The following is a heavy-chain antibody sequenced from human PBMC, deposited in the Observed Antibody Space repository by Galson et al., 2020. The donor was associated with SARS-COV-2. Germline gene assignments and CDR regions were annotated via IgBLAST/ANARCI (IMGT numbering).Heavy chain of an antibody. CDR3: ARHEAGGRSSDDSFDI. CDR1: GGSIRSRSYY. Sequence: SESLSLTCTVSGGSIRSRSYYWGWIRQPPGKGLERIGRIYYAGNTYYNSSLNSRVTISVDTSKNQFSLKLNSVAAADTAVSYCARHEAGGRSSDDSFDIWGQGTMVTVSS. CDR2: IYYAGNT. J-gene: IGHJ3*02. D-gene: IGHD6-6*01. V-gene: IGHV4-39*01.